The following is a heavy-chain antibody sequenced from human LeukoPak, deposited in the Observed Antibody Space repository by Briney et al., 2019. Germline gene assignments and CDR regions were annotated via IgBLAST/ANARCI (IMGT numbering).Heavy chain of an antibody. CDR1: GYTLTELS. D-gene: IGHD4-17*01. CDR3: ARDQNDYGDYNY. Sequence: ASVKVSCKVSGYTLTELSMHWVRQAPGQGLEWMGRINPNSGGSNYAQKFQGRVTMTRDTSISTVYMELNRLRSDDTAIYYCARDQNDYGDYNYWGQGTLVTVSS. CDR2: INPNSGGS. J-gene: IGHJ4*02. V-gene: IGHV1-2*06.